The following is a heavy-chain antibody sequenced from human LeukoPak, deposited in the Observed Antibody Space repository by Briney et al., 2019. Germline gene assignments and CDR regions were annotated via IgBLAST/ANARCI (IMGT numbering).Heavy chain of an antibody. CDR1: GFTLSSYE. CDR3: ARDPRRTGATRDAFDI. CDR2: ISRSADII. Sequence: GGSLRLSCAASGFTLSSYEFNWVRQAPGKGLEWVSYISRSADIIQYSDSVRGRFTSSRDNAMNSLYLQMNSLRDEDTAVYYCARDPRRTGATRDAFDIWGQGTMVTVSS. J-gene: IGHJ3*02. V-gene: IGHV3-48*03. D-gene: IGHD1-1*01.